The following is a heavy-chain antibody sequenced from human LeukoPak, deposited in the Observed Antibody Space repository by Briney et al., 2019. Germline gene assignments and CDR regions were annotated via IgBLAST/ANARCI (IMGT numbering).Heavy chain of an antibody. V-gene: IGHV3-33*01. CDR3: ARDQNPYFDY. CDR2: IWYDERNK. D-gene: IGHD1-14*01. Sequence: GGALRLSCAASGFTFSNYIMHWVRQAPGKGPEWVAVIWYDERNKYYADSVKGRFTISRDSSKNTLYLQMNSLRVEDTAVYYCARDQNPYFDYWGQGTLVTVSS. J-gene: IGHJ4*02. CDR1: GFTFSNYI.